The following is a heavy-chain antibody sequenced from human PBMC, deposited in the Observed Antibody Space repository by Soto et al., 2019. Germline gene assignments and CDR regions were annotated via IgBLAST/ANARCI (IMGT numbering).Heavy chain of an antibody. J-gene: IGHJ4*02. CDR3: ARDTSNYFDF. D-gene: IGHD2-2*01. CDR2: ISTYNGNT. V-gene: IGHV1-18*01. Sequence: GSSVKVSCKTSCYTFNTYYISLLRQAPGQGLEWIGWISTYNGNTNYVPKFQGRITMTTDTSTSTAYMELRSLRSDDTALYFCARDTSNYFDFWGQGTPVTVSS. CDR1: CYTFNTYY.